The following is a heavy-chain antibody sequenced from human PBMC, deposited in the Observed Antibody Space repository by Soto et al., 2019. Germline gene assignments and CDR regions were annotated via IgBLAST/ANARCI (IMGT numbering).Heavy chain of an antibody. Sequence: QVQLVQSEAEVKKPGASVKVSCKPYGYKFIDYGLSWVRQAPGQGLEWVGWISADNGNTDYAQKLQGRVTMTTDTSTRTAYMELRSLRFDDTAVYYCARRKSGVDTFDYWGQGTLVTVSS. J-gene: IGHJ4*02. CDR3: ARRKSGVDTFDY. D-gene: IGHD2-8*01. CDR1: GYKFIDYG. V-gene: IGHV1-18*01. CDR2: ISADNGNT.